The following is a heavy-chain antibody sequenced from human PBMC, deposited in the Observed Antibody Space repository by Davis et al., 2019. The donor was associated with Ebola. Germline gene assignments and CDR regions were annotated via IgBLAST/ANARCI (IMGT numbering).Heavy chain of an antibody. CDR3: AREELLSHDYGDYYFDY. CDR2: VSSSSSYI. Sequence: GESLKISCAASGFTFSNYNMNWVRQAPGKGLEWVSSVSSSSSYIYYADSVKGRFTISRDNAKNSLFLQMNSLRAEDTAVYYCAREELLSHDYGDYYFDYWGQGTLVTVSS. J-gene: IGHJ4*02. V-gene: IGHV3-21*01. D-gene: IGHD4-17*01. CDR1: GFTFSNYN.